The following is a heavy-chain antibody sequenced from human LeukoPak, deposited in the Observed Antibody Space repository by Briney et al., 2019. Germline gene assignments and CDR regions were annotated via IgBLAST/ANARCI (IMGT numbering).Heavy chain of an antibody. CDR1: GGSISSGSYF. CDR2: IHTSGST. Sequence: PSETLSLTCTVSGGSISSGSYFWSWIRQPAGKGLEWIGRIHTSGSTNYNPSLKSRVIISVDTSKNQFSLKLSSVTAADTAVYYCARQHVLGTFDYWGQGTLVTVSS. V-gene: IGHV4-61*02. CDR3: ARQHVLGTFDY. D-gene: IGHD3-10*02. J-gene: IGHJ4*02.